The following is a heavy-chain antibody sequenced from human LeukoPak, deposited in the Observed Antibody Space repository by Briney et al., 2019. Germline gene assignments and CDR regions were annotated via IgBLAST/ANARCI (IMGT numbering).Heavy chain of an antibody. V-gene: IGHV3-48*03. CDR3: ARDRIYYDSSGYYLLDY. CDR2: ISSSGSNT. Sequence: GGSLRLSCAASGFTFSSYEMNWVRQAPGKGLEWVSYISSSGSNTHYADSVKGRFTISRDNAKNSLYLQVNSLRAEDRAVYCCARDRIYYDSSGYYLLDYWGQGTLVTVSS. D-gene: IGHD3-22*01. CDR1: GFTFSSYE. J-gene: IGHJ4*02.